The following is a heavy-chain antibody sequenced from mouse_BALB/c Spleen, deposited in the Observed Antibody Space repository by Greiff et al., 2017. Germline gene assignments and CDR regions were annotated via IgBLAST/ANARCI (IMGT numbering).Heavy chain of an antibody. J-gene: IGHJ1*01. CDR3: ARNYGNWYFDV. Sequence: VHLVESGPGLVQPSQSLSITCTVSGFSLTSYGVHWVRQSPGKGLEWLGVIWSGGSTDYNAAFISRLSISKDNSKSQVFFKMNSLQANDTAIYYCARNYGNWYFDVWGAGTTVTVSS. V-gene: IGHV2-2*02. CDR1: GFSLTSYG. D-gene: IGHD2-1*01. CDR2: IWSGGST.